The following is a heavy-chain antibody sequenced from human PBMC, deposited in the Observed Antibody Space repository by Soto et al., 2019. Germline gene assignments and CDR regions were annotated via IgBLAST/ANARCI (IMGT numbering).Heavy chain of an antibody. Sequence: PSETLSLTCAVYGGSFSGYYWSWIRQPPGKGLEWIGEINHNGSTNYNPSLKSRVTISVDTSKNQFSLNLSSVTAADTAVYYCARGRVAGTNLTFDYWGQGTLVTVSS. J-gene: IGHJ4*02. CDR1: GGSFSGYY. CDR2: INHNGST. CDR3: ARGRVAGTNLTFDY. D-gene: IGHD6-19*01. V-gene: IGHV4-34*01.